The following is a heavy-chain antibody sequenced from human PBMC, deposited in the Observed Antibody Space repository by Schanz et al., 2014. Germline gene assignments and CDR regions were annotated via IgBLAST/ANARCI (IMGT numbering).Heavy chain of an antibody. J-gene: IGHJ4*02. V-gene: IGHV1-46*03. Sequence: QVQLVQSGAEVKKPGASVKVSCKASGYTFTSDSMHWVRQARGQGLEWMGIVNPSVRGTHFAREFQGRVTVTSDTSTSTVYMELSGLRSEDTAVYYCARDGVDAAAGGNYWGQGTLVIVSS. CDR1: GYTFTSDS. D-gene: IGHD6-13*01. CDR3: ARDGVDAAAGGNY. CDR2: VNPSVRGT.